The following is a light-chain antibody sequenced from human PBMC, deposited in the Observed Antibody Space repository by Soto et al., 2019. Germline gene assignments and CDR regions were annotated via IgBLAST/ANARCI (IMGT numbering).Light chain of an antibody. Sequence: EIVMTQSPVTLSVSPGGRATLSCRASQSISDTLAWYQQKPDQAPRLLIHGASTRAPGFPARFSGSGSGTDFTLTISSLQSEDFAVYYCQQYNNWPWTFGQGTKVEIK. CDR3: QQYNNWPWT. CDR2: GAS. J-gene: IGKJ1*01. CDR1: QSISDT. V-gene: IGKV3-15*01.